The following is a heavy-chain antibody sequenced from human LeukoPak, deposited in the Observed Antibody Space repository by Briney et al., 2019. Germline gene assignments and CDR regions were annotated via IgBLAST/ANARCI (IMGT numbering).Heavy chain of an antibody. CDR3: ARDRESCGGDCYSSNDAFDI. Sequence: PGGSLRLSCAASGFSFEDYGVSWVRQAPGKGLEWVSGINWDGGSTGYGDSVKGRFTISRDNAKNCLYLQMNSLRAEDTALYYCARDRESCGGDCYSSNDAFDIWGQGTKVTVSS. CDR2: INWDGGST. V-gene: IGHV3-20*04. J-gene: IGHJ3*02. D-gene: IGHD2-21*02. CDR1: GFSFEDYG.